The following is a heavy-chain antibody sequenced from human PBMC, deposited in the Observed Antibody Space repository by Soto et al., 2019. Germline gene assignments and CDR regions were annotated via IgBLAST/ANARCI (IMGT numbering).Heavy chain of an antibody. D-gene: IGHD1-1*01. CDR3: AKESFNTGTFDY. V-gene: IGHV3-23*01. CDR2: ISGNGGST. J-gene: IGHJ4*02. Sequence: GSLRLSCTASGFTFSSYAMSWVRQAPGKGLEWVSAISGNGGSTYYADSVKGRFTISRDNSKNTLYLQMNSLRAEDTAVYYCAKESFNTGTFDYWGQGTLVTVSS. CDR1: GFTFSSYA.